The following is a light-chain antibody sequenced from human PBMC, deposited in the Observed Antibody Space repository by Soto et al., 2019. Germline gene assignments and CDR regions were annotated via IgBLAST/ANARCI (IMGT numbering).Light chain of an antibody. V-gene: IGKV1-5*03. CDR2: KAS. CDR3: QEYNSYPRT. CDR1: ESISGW. Sequence: DIQMTQSPSTLSASVGDRVTITCRASESISGWLAWYQQKPGKAPKLVIFKASTLESGVPSRFSGSGSGTEFPLSISSLQPDDFAKYYDQEYNSYPRTFGQGTKVEIK. J-gene: IGKJ1*01.